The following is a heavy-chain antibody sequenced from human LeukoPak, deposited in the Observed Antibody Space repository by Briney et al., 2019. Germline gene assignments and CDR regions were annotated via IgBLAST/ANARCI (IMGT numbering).Heavy chain of an antibody. CDR1: GFTFSSYA. CDR3: ARESLHSSRPERHIDY. V-gene: IGHV3-23*01. J-gene: IGHJ4*02. Sequence: GGSLRLSCAASGFTFSSYAMNWVRQAPGKGLEWVSISGSGGDTYYADSVKGRFTISRDNSKNTLYLQMDSLRVEDTAAYYCARESLHSSRPERHIDYWGQGTLVTVSS. D-gene: IGHD2-2*01. CDR2: ISGSGGDT.